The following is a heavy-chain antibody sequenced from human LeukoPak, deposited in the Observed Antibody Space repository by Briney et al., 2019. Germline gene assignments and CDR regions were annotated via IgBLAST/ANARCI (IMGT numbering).Heavy chain of an antibody. CDR1: GGTFSSYA. J-gene: IGHJ4*02. CDR3: ARVRYFDWLSDPNFDY. CDR2: IIPIFGTA. D-gene: IGHD3-9*01. V-gene: IGHV1-69*01. Sequence: SVKVSCKASGGTFSSYAISWVRQAPGQGLEWMGGIIPIFGTANYAQKFQGRVTITADESTSTAYMELSSLRSDDTAVYYCARVRYFDWLSDPNFDYWGQGTLVTVSS.